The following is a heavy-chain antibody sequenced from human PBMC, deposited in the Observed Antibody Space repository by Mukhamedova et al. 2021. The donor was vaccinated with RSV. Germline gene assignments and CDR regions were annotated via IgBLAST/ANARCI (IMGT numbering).Heavy chain of an antibody. CDR3: ATFLGYSSWYYYLDV. D-gene: IGHD6-19*01. CDR2: ISGGGSST. Sequence: GLEWVSTISGGGSSTHYADSVKGRFTISRDNSENTLYLQMNSLRAEDTAVYYCATFLGYSSWYYYLDVWGKGTAVTVSS. V-gene: IGHV3-23*01. J-gene: IGHJ6*03.